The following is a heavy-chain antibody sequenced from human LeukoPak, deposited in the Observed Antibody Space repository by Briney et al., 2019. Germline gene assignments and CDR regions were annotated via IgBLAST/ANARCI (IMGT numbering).Heavy chain of an antibody. CDR3: ARHGAGYSGYENFDY. CDR1: GFTFSNAW. D-gene: IGHD5-12*01. CDR2: IYYSGNT. V-gene: IGHV4-59*08. J-gene: IGHJ4*02. Sequence: GSLRLSCAASGFTFSNAWMSWVRQPPGKGLEWIGYIYYSGNTNYNPSLKSRVTISVDTSKNQFSLKLSSVTAADTAVYYCARHGAGYSGYENFDYWGQGTLVTVSS.